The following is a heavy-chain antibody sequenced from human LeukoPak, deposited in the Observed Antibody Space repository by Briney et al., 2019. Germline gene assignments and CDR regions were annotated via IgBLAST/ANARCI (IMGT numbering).Heavy chain of an antibody. D-gene: IGHD3-22*01. CDR3: AKDLGIVVVIEAFDI. Sequence: GGSLRLSCAASGFTFSSYSVNWVRQAPGKGLEWVSYISSSGSTIYYADSVKGRFTISRDNAKNSLYLQMNSLRAEDTAVYYCAKDLGIVVVIEAFDIWGQGTMVTVSS. J-gene: IGHJ3*02. CDR1: GFTFSSYS. V-gene: IGHV3-48*01. CDR2: ISSSGSTI.